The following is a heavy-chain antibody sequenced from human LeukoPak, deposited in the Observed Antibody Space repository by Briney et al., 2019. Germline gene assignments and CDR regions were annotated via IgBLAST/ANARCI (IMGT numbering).Heavy chain of an antibody. CDR1: GRSISSSSYY. D-gene: IGHD3-22*01. J-gene: IGHJ4*02. V-gene: IGHV4-39*01. CDR2: IYYSGST. Sequence: SETLSLTCTVSGRSISSSSYYWGWIRQPPGKGLEWIGSIYYSGSTYYNPSLKRRVTISVDTSKNQFSLKLSSVTAADTAVYYCATAMIVVGVFDYWGQGTLVTVSS. CDR3: ATAMIVVGVFDY.